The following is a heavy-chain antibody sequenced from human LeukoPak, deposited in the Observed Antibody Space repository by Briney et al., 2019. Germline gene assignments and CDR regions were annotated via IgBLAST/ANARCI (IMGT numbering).Heavy chain of an antibody. V-gene: IGHV3-30*02. CDR3: AKARPMATVTTYFDY. CDR2: IRYDGSNK. CDR1: GFTFSSYG. D-gene: IGHD4-17*01. Sequence: PGGSLRLSCAASGFTFSSYGMHWVRQAPGKGLEWVAFIRYDGSNKYYADSMKGRFTISRDNSKNTLYLRMNSLRAEDTAVYYCAKARPMATVTTYFDYWGQGTLVTVSS. J-gene: IGHJ4*02.